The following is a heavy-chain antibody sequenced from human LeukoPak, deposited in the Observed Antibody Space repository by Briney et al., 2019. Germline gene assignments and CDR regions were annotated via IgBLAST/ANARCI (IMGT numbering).Heavy chain of an antibody. Sequence: GGSLRLSCAASGFTFSNYEMSCVRQAPGKGLGWVSHIRSSGSTIYSADSVQGRFTISRDTAKNSLYLQMNSLRAEDTAVYYCAREGVTAPGDYWGQGTLVTVSS. J-gene: IGHJ4*02. V-gene: IGHV3-48*03. CDR2: IRSSGSTI. D-gene: IGHD2-21*02. CDR1: GFTFSNYE. CDR3: AREGVTAPGDY.